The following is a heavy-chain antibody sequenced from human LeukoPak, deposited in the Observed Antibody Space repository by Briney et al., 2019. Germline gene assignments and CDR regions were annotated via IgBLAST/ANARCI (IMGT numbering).Heavy chain of an antibody. V-gene: IGHV3-23*01. CDR2: ISGAGDDT. CDR1: GFTFSTYA. CDR3: AKLSGTFGTTSRVLDS. Sequence: GGSLRLSCAASGFTFSTYAMIWVRQGPDKGLEWVSAISGAGDDTYYADSVKGRFTISRDNSKNTVHVQMSSLRAEDTAVYYCAKLSGTFGTTSRVLDSWGQGTVVTVSS. D-gene: IGHD1-1*01. J-gene: IGHJ4*02.